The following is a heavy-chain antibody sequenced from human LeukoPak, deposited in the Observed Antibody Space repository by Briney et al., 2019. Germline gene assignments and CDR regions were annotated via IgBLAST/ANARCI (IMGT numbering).Heavy chain of an antibody. Sequence: SSVKVSCKASGYTLTSYYMHWLRQTPGEGLEWVGIINHSGRSTSYEQKFQGRVTMTRDTSTSTVYMELSSLRSEDTAVYYCARDLYGSGSFHIDYWGQGTLVTVSS. CDR3: ARDLYGSGSFHIDY. CDR2: INHSGRST. D-gene: IGHD3-10*01. J-gene: IGHJ4*02. V-gene: IGHV1-46*01. CDR1: GYTLTSYY.